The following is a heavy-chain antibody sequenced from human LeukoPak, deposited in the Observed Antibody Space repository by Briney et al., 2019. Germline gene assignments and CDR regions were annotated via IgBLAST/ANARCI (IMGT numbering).Heavy chain of an antibody. D-gene: IGHD1-26*01. Sequence: GGSLRLSCAASGFTFSSYGMHWVRQAPGKGLEWVAFIRYDGSNKYYADSVKGRFTISRDNAESSLYLQMNSLRAEDTAVYYCARALKGLRRRIGGTSTFAYSYYMDVWGKGTTVTISS. V-gene: IGHV3-30*02. CDR3: ARALKGLRRRIGGTSTFAYSYYMDV. CDR2: IRYDGSNK. J-gene: IGHJ6*03. CDR1: GFTFSSYG.